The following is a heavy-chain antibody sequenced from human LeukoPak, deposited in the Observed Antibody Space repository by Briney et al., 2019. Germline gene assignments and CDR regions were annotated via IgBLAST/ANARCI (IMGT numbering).Heavy chain of an antibody. Sequence: SETLSLTCTVSGYSLSSGYYWGWIRPPPGKGLEWIGSIYHSGSSYYNPSLKSRVTISVDTSKNQFSLKLSSVTAADTTVYYCARATPGYSSGWYEGPEAFDIWGQGTMVTVSS. V-gene: IGHV4-38-2*02. CDR2: IYHSGSS. D-gene: IGHD6-19*01. CDR3: ARATPGYSSGWYEGPEAFDI. CDR1: GYSLSSGYY. J-gene: IGHJ3*02.